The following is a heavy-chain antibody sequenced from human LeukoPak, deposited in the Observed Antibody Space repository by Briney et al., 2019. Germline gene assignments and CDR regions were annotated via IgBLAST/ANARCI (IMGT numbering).Heavy chain of an antibody. CDR3: AREVIN. CDR2: IRFDGSHQ. CDR1: GFNLYNYA. Sequence: GGSLRLSCTASGFNLYNYAMNWVRQAPGKGLEWVAFIRFDGSHQYYGDSVKGRFTIFRDNAKNSLYLQMNSLRAEDTAVYYCAREVINWGQGTLVTVSS. V-gene: IGHV3-30*02. D-gene: IGHD3-10*01. J-gene: IGHJ4*02.